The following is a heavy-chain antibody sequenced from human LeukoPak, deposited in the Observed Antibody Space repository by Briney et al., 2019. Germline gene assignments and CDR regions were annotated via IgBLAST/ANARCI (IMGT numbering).Heavy chain of an antibody. D-gene: IGHD6-19*01. CDR1: GGSFSGYY. V-gene: IGHV4-34*01. Sequence: PSETLSLTCAVYGGSFSGYYWCWIRQPPGKGLEWMGEINHSGSTNYNPSLKSRVTISVDTSKNQFSLKLSSVTAADTAVYYGARNWVVPYYYYYYMDVWGKGTTVTVSS. CDR2: INHSGST. J-gene: IGHJ6*03. CDR3: ARNWVVPYYYYYYMDV.